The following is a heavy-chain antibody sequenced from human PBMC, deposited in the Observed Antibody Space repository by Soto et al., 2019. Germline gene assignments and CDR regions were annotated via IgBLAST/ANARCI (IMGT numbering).Heavy chain of an antibody. V-gene: IGHV3-23*01. CDR2: ISGSGGST. D-gene: IGHD4-17*01. CDR1: GFTFSSYA. Sequence: PGGSLRLSCAASGFTFSSYAMSWVRQAPGKGLEWVSGISGSGGSTYYADSVKGQFTISRDNSKNTLYLQMNSLRAEDTAVYYCAKASGDFVYSHPYYMDVWGKGTTVTVSS. CDR3: AKASGDFVYSHPYYMDV. J-gene: IGHJ6*03.